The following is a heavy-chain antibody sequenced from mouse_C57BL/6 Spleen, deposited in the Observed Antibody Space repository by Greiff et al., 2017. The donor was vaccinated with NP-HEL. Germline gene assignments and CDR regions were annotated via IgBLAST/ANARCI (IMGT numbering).Heavy chain of an antibody. V-gene: IGHV1-9*01. CDR3: ARSGDSNYEGDYFDY. CDR2: ILPGSGST. CDR1: GYTFTGYW. D-gene: IGHD2-5*01. Sequence: VKLVESGAELMKPGASVKLSCKATGYTFTGYWIEWVKQRPGHGLEWIGEILPGSGSTNYNEKFKGKATFTADTSSNTAYMQLSSLTTEDSAIYYRARSGDSNYEGDYFDYWGQGTTLTVSS. J-gene: IGHJ2*01.